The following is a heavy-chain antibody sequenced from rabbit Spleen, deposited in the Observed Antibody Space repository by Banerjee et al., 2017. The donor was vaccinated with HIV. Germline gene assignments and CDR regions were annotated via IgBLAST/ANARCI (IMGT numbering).Heavy chain of an antibody. CDR2: IDPVFGIT. Sequence: QSLEESGGGLVKPEGSLTLTCKASGFTLSSFYMNWVRQAPGKGLEWIGYIDPVFGITYYANWVNGRFSISRENAQNTVFLQMTSLTAADTATYFCARDGVGGSYFALWGQGTLVTVS. J-gene: IGHJ4*01. V-gene: IGHV1S7*01. D-gene: IGHD8-1*01. CDR1: GFTLSSFY. CDR3: ARDGVGGSYFAL.